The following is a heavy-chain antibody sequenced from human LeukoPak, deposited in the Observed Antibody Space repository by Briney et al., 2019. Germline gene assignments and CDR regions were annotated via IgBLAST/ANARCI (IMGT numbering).Heavy chain of an antibody. CDR3: AREDYDFPTGVDY. CDR2: ISAYNGNT. CDR1: GYTFTSYG. D-gene: IGHD3-3*01. Sequence: GASVTVSRTASGYTFTSYGISWVRQAPGQGLEWLGWISAYNGNTNYAQKLQGRVTMTTDTSTSTAYMELRSLRSDDTAVYYCAREDYDFPTGVDYWGQGTLVTVSS. J-gene: IGHJ4*02. V-gene: IGHV1-18*01.